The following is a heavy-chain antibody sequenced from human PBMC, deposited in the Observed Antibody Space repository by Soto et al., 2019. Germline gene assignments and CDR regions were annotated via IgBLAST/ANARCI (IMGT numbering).Heavy chain of an antibody. CDR3: AKDPREYRYGYWDY. J-gene: IGHJ4*02. CDR1: GFTLSSYA. V-gene: IGHV3-23*01. Sequence: GGSLRLSCAASGFTLSSYAMSWVRQAPGKGLEWVSAISGSGGSTYYPDSVKGRFTISRDNSKNTLYLQMNSLRAEDTAVYYCAKDPREYRYGYWDYWGQGTRVTVSS. D-gene: IGHD5-18*01. CDR2: ISGSGGST.